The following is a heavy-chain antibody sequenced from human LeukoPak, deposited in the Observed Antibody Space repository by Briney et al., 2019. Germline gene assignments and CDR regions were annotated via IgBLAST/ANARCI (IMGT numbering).Heavy chain of an antibody. CDR3: ARGRSSLRGYYFDY. Sequence: SVKVSCKASGGTFSSYAISWVRQAPGQGLEWMGGIIPIFGTANYAQKFQGRVTITADKSTSTAYMELSSLRSEDTAVYYCARGRSSLRGYYFDYWGQGTLVTVSS. V-gene: IGHV1-69*06. CDR2: IIPIFGTA. CDR1: GGTFSSYA. J-gene: IGHJ4*02. D-gene: IGHD3-10*01.